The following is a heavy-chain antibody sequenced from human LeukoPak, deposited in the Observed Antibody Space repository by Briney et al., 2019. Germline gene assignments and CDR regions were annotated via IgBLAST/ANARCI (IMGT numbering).Heavy chain of an antibody. CDR2: IYYSGST. Sequence: PSETLSLTCTVSGGSISSYYWSWIRQPPGKGLEWIGYIYYSGSTNYNPSLKSRVTISVDTSKNQFSLKLSSVTAADTAVYYCARQGSEYPGSFDYWGQGTLVTVSS. D-gene: IGHD2/OR15-2a*01. V-gene: IGHV4-59*08. J-gene: IGHJ4*02. CDR1: GGSISSYY. CDR3: ARQGSEYPGSFDY.